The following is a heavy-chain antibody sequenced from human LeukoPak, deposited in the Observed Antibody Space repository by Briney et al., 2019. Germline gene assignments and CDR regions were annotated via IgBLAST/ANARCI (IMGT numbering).Heavy chain of an antibody. CDR2: IIPIFGTA. Sequence: SVKVSCKASGGTFSSYAISWVRQAPGQGLEWMGGIIPIFGTANYAQKFQGRVTITADESTSTAYMELSSLRSEDTAVYYCARGRNYCSSTSCYEGFGAFDIWGQGTMVTVSS. CDR3: ARGRNYCSSTSCYEGFGAFDI. CDR1: GGTFSSYA. J-gene: IGHJ3*02. V-gene: IGHV1-69*13. D-gene: IGHD2-2*01.